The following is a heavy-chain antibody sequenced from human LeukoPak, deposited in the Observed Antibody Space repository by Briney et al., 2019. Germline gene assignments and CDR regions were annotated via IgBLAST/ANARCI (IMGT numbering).Heavy chain of an antibody. Sequence: GGSLRLPCAASGFTFRTYWMHWVRQVPGKGLVWISRINTDGSSTSHADSVKGRFTISRDNAQNTLYLQMNSLRPEDTAVYYCTRYLLASYGMDVWGQGTTVTVSS. J-gene: IGHJ6*02. CDR2: INTDGSST. D-gene: IGHD2-15*01. V-gene: IGHV3-74*01. CDR3: TRYLLASYGMDV. CDR1: GFTFRTYW.